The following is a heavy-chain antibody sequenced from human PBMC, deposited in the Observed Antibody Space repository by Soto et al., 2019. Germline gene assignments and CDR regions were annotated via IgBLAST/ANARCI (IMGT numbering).Heavy chain of an antibody. J-gene: IGHJ6*02. CDR2: IHYRGTT. D-gene: IGHD2-15*01. Sequence: SETLSLTCNVSGGSITGAYYWNWIRQHPGKGLEWIGSIHYRGTTDYNPSLKSRITISLDRSKNQFALKLSSVTAADTAVYYCARVRDSFGLDVWGQGTTVTV. CDR3: ARVRDSFGLDV. V-gene: IGHV4-31*03. CDR1: GGSITGAYY.